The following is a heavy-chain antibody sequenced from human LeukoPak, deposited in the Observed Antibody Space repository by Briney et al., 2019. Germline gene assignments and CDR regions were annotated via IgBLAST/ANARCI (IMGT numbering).Heavy chain of an antibody. CDR1: GFTFNTYA. D-gene: IGHD4-17*01. V-gene: IGHV3-23*01. CDR2: ISGSGRST. J-gene: IGHJ4*02. CDR3: AKDTVTAGTDH. Sequence: GGTLRLSCAASGFTFNTYAMSWVRQAPGKGLEWVSAISGSGRSTFYADSVKGRFTISRDNSKNTLYLQMNSPRAEDTAVYYCAKDTVTAGTDHWGQGTLVTVSS.